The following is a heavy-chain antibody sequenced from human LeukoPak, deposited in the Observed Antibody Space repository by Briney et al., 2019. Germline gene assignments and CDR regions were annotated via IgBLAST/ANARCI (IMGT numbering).Heavy chain of an antibody. V-gene: IGHV3-53*04. D-gene: IGHD6-6*01. CDR2: IYSGDNT. CDR1: GFTVSSNY. CDR3: ATWSFRSSLGGYFDY. Sequence: HPGGSLRLSCAASGFTVSSNYMSWVRQAPGKGLEWVSVIYSGDNTNYADSVKGRSTISRHNSKNTLYLQMNSLRAEDTAVYYCATWSFRSSLGGYFDYWGQGTLVTVSS. J-gene: IGHJ4*02.